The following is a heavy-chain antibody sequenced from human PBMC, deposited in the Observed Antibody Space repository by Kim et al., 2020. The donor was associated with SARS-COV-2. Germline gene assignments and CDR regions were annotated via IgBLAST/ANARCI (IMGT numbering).Heavy chain of an antibody. CDR2: IYYSGST. V-gene: IGHV4-39*07. CDR3: AREYYDYVWGSYRRSYYFDY. CDR1: GGSISSSSYY. Sequence: SETLSLTCTVSGGSISSSSYYWGWIRQHPGKGLEWIGSIYYSGSTYYNPSLKSRVTISVDTSKNQFSLKLSSVTAADTAVYYCAREYYDYVWGSYRRSYYFDYWGQGTLVTVSS. D-gene: IGHD3-16*02. J-gene: IGHJ4*02.